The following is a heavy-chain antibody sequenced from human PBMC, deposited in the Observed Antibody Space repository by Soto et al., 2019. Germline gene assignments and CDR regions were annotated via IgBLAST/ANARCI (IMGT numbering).Heavy chain of an antibody. CDR3: ATDWSGESSGWVDYGMAV. J-gene: IGHJ6*02. D-gene: IGHD6-25*01. CDR2: FDPEDGET. V-gene: IGHV1-24*01. CDR1: GYTLTELS. Sequence: QVQLVQSGAEVKKPGASVKVSCKVSGYTLTELSMHWVRQAPGKGLEWMGGFDPEDGETIYAQKFQGRVTMTEDTSTDTADMKVSSLRSEATAVYYFATDWSGESSGWVDYGMAVGGQGTKVTVSS.